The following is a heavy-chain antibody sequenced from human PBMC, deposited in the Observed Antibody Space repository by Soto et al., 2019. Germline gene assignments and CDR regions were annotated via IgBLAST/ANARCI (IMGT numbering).Heavy chain of an antibody. J-gene: IGHJ6*02. Sequence: GEPRKIQYKGSGCCFNNYWIDLVRPMPVKGLEWMGIIYPGDSDTRYSPSFQGQVTISADKSISTAYLQWSSLKASDTAMYYCARHPYSNTRYYYYGMDVWGQGTTVTVS. V-gene: IGHV5-51*01. D-gene: IGHD4-4*01. CDR3: ARHPYSNTRYYYYGMDV. CDR2: IYPGDSDT. CDR1: GCCFNNYW.